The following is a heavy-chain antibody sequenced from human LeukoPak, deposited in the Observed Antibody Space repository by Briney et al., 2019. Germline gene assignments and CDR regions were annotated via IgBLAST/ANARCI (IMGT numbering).Heavy chain of an antibody. CDR3: ARGTGYSSGCPDY. CDR1: GGAISSNNW. V-gene: IGHV4-4*02. J-gene: IGHJ4*02. D-gene: IGHD6-19*01. Sequence: NPSETLSVTCAVSGGAISSNNWWSWVRQPPGKGLEWIGEIYHSGSTNYSPSLKSRVTISVDKSKNQFSLKLSSVTAADTAVYYCARGTGYSSGCPDYWGQENQVTVSS. CDR2: IYHSGST.